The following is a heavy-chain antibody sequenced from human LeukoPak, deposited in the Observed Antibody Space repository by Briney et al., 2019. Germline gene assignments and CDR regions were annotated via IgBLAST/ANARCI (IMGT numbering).Heavy chain of an antibody. CDR2: ISRSSSYI. CDR1: GFTFNTYS. J-gene: IGHJ4*02. V-gene: IGHV3-21*01. D-gene: IGHD4/OR15-4a*01. Sequence: GGSLRLSCTASGFTFNTYSMNWVRQAPGKGLEWVSSISRSSSYIYYADSMKGRFTISRDNAKNSLYLQMNSLRAEDTAVYYCAGDYSDDYNFDYWGQGTLVTVSS. CDR3: AGDYSDDYNFDY.